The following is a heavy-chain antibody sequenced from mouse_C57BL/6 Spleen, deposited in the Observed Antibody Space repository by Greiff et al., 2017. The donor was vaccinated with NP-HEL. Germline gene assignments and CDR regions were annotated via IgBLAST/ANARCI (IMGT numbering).Heavy chain of an antibody. V-gene: IGHV5-4*01. CDR2: ISDGGSYT. D-gene: IGHD4-1*01. J-gene: IGHJ3*01. CDR1: GFTFSSYA. CDR3: ARGEETGAWFAY. Sequence: EVQGVESGGGLVKPGGSLKLSCAASGFTFSSYAMSWVRQTPEKRLEWVATISDGGSYTYYPDNVKGRFTISRDNAKNNLYLQMSHLKSEDTAMYYCARGEETGAWFAYWGQGTLVTVSA.